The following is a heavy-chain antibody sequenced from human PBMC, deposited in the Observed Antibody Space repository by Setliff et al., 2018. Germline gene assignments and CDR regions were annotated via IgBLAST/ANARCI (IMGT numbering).Heavy chain of an antibody. CDR3: ARVVDMGWFDP. CDR2: ISPSRSHI. V-gene: IGHV3-21*04. Sequence: PGGSLRLSCAASGFTFSTYSLIWVRQAPGTGLEWVSSISPSRSHIYYADSAEGRFTISRDNAKNSLYSQMNSLRVEDTAVYYCARVVDMGWFDPWGQGTLVTVSS. J-gene: IGHJ5*02. CDR1: GFTFSTYS.